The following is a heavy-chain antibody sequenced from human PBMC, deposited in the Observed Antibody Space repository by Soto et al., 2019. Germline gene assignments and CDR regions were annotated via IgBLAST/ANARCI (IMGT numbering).Heavy chain of an antibody. CDR2: ISYDGSNK. CDR3: APWFGAFDY. Sequence: QVQLLESGGGVVQPGRSLRLSCAASGFTFSSYGMHWVRQAPGKGLEGVAVISYDGSNKYYADSVKGRFTISRDNSKNKLYLQMNSLRAEDTAVYYCAPWFGAFDYWGQGTLVTVSS. CDR1: GFTFSSYG. D-gene: IGHD3-10*01. J-gene: IGHJ4*02. V-gene: IGHV3-30*03.